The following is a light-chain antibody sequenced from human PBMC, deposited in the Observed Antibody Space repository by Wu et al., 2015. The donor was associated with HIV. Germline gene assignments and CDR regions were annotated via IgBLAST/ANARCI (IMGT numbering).Light chain of an antibody. J-gene: IGKJ4*01. CDR1: QSVTNNY. V-gene: IGKV3-20*01. CDR2: GAS. Sequence: EIVLTQSPDTLSLSPGERATLSCRASQSVTNNYLAWYQHKPGQAPRLLIYGASSRATGIPDRFSGSGSGTDFTLTISRLEPEDFAVYYCHQYGGLLTFAGGTKGGDQT. CDR3: HQYGGLLT.